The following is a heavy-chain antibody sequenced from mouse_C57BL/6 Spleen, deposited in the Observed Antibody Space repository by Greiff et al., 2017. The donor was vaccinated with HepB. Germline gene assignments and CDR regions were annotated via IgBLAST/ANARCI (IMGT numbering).Heavy chain of an antibody. J-gene: IGHJ3*01. CDR2: IYPGDGDT. Sequence: VQLQQSGAELVKPGASVKISCKASGYAFSSYWMNWVKQRPGKGLEWIGQIYPGDGDTNYNGKFKGKATLTAAKSSSTAYMQLSSLTSEDAAVYFCASWGTTTGTAWFAYWGQGTLVTVSA. D-gene: IGHD2-14*01. V-gene: IGHV1-80*01. CDR3: ASWGTTTGTAWFAY. CDR1: GYAFSSYW.